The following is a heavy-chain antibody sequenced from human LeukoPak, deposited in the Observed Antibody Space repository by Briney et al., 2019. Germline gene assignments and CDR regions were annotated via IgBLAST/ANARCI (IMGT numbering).Heavy chain of an antibody. V-gene: IGHV3-48*02. CDR1: GFTFSSFT. J-gene: IGHJ4*02. D-gene: IGHD2-15*01. CDR2: ISLGNSTM. Sequence: GGSLRLSCAASGFTFSSFTMNWARQVPGKGLEWISYISLGNSTMFYADSVKGRFTISRDNAKNSLYLQMNSLRDDDTAVYYCARVGNGRSWDYWGQGTLVSVSP. CDR3: ARVGNGRSWDY.